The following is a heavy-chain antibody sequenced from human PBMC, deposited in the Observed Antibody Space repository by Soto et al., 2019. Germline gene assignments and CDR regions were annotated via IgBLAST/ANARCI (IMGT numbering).Heavy chain of an antibody. CDR2: VKSKTDGGTT. D-gene: IGHD3-10*01. V-gene: IGHV3-15*01. Sequence: EVQLVESGGGLVKPGGSLRLSCVASGVTFTNALMTWVRQAPGKGLEWVGRVKSKTDGGTTDYGAPVKGRFTISRDDLERTLYLQMSSLKIEDTAVYYCTTGFPGRDYWGQGTLVTVSS. CDR3: TTGFPGRDY. CDR1: GVTFTNAL. J-gene: IGHJ4*02.